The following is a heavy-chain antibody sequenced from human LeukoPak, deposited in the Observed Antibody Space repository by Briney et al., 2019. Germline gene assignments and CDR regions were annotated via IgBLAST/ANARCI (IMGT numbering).Heavy chain of an antibody. V-gene: IGHV3-7*01. CDR1: GFTFSGYW. J-gene: IGHJ4*02. CDR2: IKQDGSEK. CDR3: ARGKYGGYFIDY. D-gene: IGHD5-12*01. Sequence: PGGSLRLSCAASGFTFSGYWMSWVRQAPGKGLEWVANIKQDGSEKYYVDSVKGRFTISRDNAKNTVYLQMNSLRAEDTAVYYCARGKYGGYFIDYWGQGTLVTVSS.